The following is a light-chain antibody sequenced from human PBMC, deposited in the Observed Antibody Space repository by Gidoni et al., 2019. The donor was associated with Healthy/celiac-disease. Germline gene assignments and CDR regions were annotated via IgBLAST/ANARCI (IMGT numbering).Light chain of an antibody. Sequence: DIQMTQSPSSLSASVGDRVTITCRASQSISSYLNWYQQKPGKAPKLLIYAASSLLSGVPSRFSGSGSGTDFTLTISSLQPEDFATYYCQQSYSTLALTFXGXTKVEIK. CDR1: QSISSY. CDR2: AAS. V-gene: IGKV1-39*01. J-gene: IGKJ4*01. CDR3: QQSYSTLALT.